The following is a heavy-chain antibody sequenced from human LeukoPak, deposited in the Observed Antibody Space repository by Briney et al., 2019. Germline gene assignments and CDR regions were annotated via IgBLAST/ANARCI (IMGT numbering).Heavy chain of an antibody. Sequence: ASVKVSCKASGSAFIRYYMHWVRQAPGQGLEWMRIINPSGGSTTYAQKFQGRVTMTRDTSTSTIYMELSSLRSEDTAVYYCARVGSTTVTTRGSFDYWGQGTLVTVPS. V-gene: IGHV1-46*01. CDR2: INPSGGST. J-gene: IGHJ4*02. CDR1: GSAFIRYY. D-gene: IGHD4-11*01. CDR3: ARVGSTTVTTRGSFDY.